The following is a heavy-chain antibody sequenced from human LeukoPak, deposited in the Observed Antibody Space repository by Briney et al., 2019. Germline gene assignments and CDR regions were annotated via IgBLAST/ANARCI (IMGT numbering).Heavy chain of an antibody. J-gene: IGHJ4*02. V-gene: IGHV3-7*01. D-gene: IGHD4-17*01. CDR2: IKQDGSEK. CDR1: GFIFRSHW. Sequence: PGGSLRLSCAASGFIFRSHWMTWVRQAPGRGLEWVAHIKQDGSEKHYVDSVEGRFTLPRDDAKNSLYLQMNSLRVDDTAVYYCARGPNYGARVDYLDYWGQGTLVTVSS. CDR3: ARGPNYGARVDYLDY.